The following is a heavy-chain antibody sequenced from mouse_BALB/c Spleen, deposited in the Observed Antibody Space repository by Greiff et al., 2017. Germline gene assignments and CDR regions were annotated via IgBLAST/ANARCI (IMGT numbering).Heavy chain of an antibody. D-gene: IGHD1-1*01. CDR2: IWTGGGT. J-gene: IGHJ1*01. CDR1: GSSLTSYD. CDR3: VRDGYYYGSSYVGYFDV. Sequence: VKLMESGPGLVAPSQSLSITCTVSGSSLTSYDISWIRQPPGKGLEWLGVIWTGGGTNYNSAFMSRLSISKDNSKSQVFLKMNSLQTDDTAIYYCVRDGYYYGSSYVGYFDVWGAGTTVTVSS. V-gene: IGHV2-9-2*01.